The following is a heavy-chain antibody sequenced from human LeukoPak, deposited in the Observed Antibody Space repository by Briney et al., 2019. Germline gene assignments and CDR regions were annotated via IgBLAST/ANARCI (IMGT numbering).Heavy chain of an antibody. J-gene: IGHJ3*01. CDR2: IEQDGSEK. Sequence: GGSLRLSCAASGFTFSRYWMSWVRQAPGKGLEWVANIEQDGSEKYYVDSVKGRFTMSRDNAKNSLYLQMNSLRVEDTAVYYCARDARYCSSTSCSYDAFDVWGQGTMVTVSS. CDR1: GFTFSRYW. D-gene: IGHD2-2*01. CDR3: ARDARYCSSTSCSYDAFDV. V-gene: IGHV3-7*01.